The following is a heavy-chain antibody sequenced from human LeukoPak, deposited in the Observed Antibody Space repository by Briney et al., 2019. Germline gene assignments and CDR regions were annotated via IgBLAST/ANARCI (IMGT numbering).Heavy chain of an antibody. CDR3: AKDRSEHGDFYFDY. CDR1: GFIFRKYG. Sequence: GGALRLSCAASGFIFRKYGIHWVRQAPGKGREGVGVISYDGSNSYYADSVKGRFTFSRDNSKNTLSLQMNSLREEDTAVYYCAKDRSEHGDFYFDYWGQGILVTVSS. V-gene: IGHV3-30*18. CDR2: ISYDGSNS. D-gene: IGHD4-17*01. J-gene: IGHJ4*02.